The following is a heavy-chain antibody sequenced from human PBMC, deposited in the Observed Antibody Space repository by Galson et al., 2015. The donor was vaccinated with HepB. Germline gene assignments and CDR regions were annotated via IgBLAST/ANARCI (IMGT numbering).Heavy chain of an antibody. V-gene: IGHV4-4*07. CDR2: IHTSGST. CDR1: GGSISGYY. D-gene: IGHD3-3*01. CDR3: AREGDFWSGYPYYYYYYMDV. J-gene: IGHJ6*03. Sequence: SETLSLTCTVSGGSISGYYWSWTRQPAGKGLEWIGRIHTSGSTNYSPSLKSRVTMSVDTSKNQFSLRLSSVTAADTAVYYCAREGDFWSGYPYYYYYYMDVWDKGTTVTVSS.